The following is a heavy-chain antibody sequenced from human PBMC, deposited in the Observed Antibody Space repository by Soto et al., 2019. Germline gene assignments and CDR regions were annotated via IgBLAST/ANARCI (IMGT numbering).Heavy chain of an antibody. V-gene: IGHV4-4*07. D-gene: IGHD6-13*01. CDR2: IVANGHT. J-gene: IGHJ5*02. CDR1: GGSISEKY. Sequence: SETLSLTCIVSGGSISEKYWNWVRQPPGKGLEWIGLIVANGHTDYNPSLNSRVTMSVDASKNQFSLRLTSMTAADTAVYYCVASLAASGLNWLDPWGRGTLVTVSS. CDR3: VASLAASGLNWLDP.